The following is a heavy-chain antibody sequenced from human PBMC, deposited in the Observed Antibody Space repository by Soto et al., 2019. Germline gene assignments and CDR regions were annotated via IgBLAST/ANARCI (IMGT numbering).Heavy chain of an antibody. CDR3: ARRGMSGRAWFDP. CDR1: GYNFANYW. D-gene: IGHD2-15*01. Sequence: EVQLVQSGAEIKKPGESLKISCKASGYNFANYWIGWVRQMPGKGLEWMGVVYPFDSETKYSPSFRGQVTISADKSINTAYLQWSSLQASDTAIYYCARRGMSGRAWFDPWGLGTLVTVSS. CDR2: VYPFDSET. V-gene: IGHV5-51*01. J-gene: IGHJ5*02.